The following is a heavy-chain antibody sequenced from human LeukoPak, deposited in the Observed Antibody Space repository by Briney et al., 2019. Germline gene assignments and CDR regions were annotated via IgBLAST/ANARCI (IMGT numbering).Heavy chain of an antibody. CDR3: ANNWNLDY. J-gene: IGHJ4*02. V-gene: IGHV3-11*01. D-gene: IGHD1-20*01. Sequence: SGGSLRLSCAASGLTFSDFYMTWIRQAPGKGLEWVSYITNSGGSTYYADSVKGRFTISRDNSKNTLYLQMNSLRAEDTAVYYCANNWNLDYWGQGTLVTVSS. CDR1: GLTFSDFY. CDR2: ITNSGGST.